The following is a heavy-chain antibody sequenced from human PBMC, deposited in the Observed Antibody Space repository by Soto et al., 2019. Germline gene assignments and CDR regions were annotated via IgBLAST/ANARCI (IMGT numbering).Heavy chain of an antibody. V-gene: IGHV4-30-4*01. D-gene: IGHD3-10*01. J-gene: IGHJ5*02. CDR1: GGSISSDDYY. CDR3: ARTSPRGSGTWFDP. CDR2: IYHSGSS. Sequence: QVKLQESGPGLVKPSQTLSLTCNVSGGSISSDDYYWSWIRQPPGKGLEWIGYIYHSGSSYYNPSLQSRVKISIDTSKSQLSLKLSSVTAADSAVYYCARTSPRGSGTWFDPWGQGTLVTVSS.